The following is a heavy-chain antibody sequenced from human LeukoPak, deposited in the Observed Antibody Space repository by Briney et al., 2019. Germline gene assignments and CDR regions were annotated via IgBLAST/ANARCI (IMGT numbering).Heavy chain of an antibody. D-gene: IGHD2-15*01. CDR1: GGSISSYY. V-gene: IGHV4-59*12. CDR3: ASEYCSGDSCEGGHFDY. J-gene: IGHJ4*02. Sequence: SETLSLTCTVSGGSISSYYWSWIRQPPGKGLEWIGYIYYSGSTNYNPSLKSRVTISVDTSKNQFSLKLSSVTAADTAIYYCASEYCSGDSCEGGHFDYWGQGTLVTVSS. CDR2: IYYSGST.